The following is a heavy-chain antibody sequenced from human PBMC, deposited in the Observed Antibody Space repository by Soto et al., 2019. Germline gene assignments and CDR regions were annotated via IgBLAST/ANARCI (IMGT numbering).Heavy chain of an antibody. J-gene: IGHJ6*02. CDR3: ASSTYDYGDYRDDYYYYYGMDV. Sequence: PSETLSLTCTVSGGSISSYYWSWIRQPPGKGLEWIGYIYYSGSTNYNPSLKSRVTISVDTSKNQFSLKLSSVTAADTAVYYCASSTYDYGDYRDDYYYYYGMDVWGQGTTVTVSS. D-gene: IGHD4-17*01. CDR2: IYYSGST. V-gene: IGHV4-59*01. CDR1: GGSISSYY.